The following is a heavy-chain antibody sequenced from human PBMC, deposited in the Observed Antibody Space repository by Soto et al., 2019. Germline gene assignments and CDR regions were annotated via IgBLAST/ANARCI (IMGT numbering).Heavy chain of an antibody. D-gene: IGHD2-2*02. CDR1: GSRFSNYV. CDR2: IIPIFNST. V-gene: IGHV1-69*06. J-gene: IGHJ4*02. Sequence: SVKVSCKVSGSRFSNYVISWVRQAPGHGLEWLGRIIPIFNSTKYAQNFQGRVTITADKSASTASLELSSLRSDDTAVYYCAREGRGKKAGYNGLVSLGYWGQGTLVTVSS. CDR3: AREGRGKKAGYNGLVSLGY.